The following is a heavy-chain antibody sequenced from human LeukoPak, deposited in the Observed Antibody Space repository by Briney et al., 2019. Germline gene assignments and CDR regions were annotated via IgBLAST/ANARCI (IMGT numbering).Heavy chain of an antibody. CDR3: ARDSTGTDNFDY. CDR1: GYTFTSYG. Sequence: ASVKVSCKASGYTFTSYGISWVRQAPGQGLEWMGWISAYNGNTNYAQKLQGRVTITTDTSTSTAYMELRSLRSDDTAVYYCARDSTGTDNFDYWGQGTLVTVSS. J-gene: IGHJ4*02. V-gene: IGHV1-18*01. CDR2: ISAYNGNT. D-gene: IGHD1-1*01.